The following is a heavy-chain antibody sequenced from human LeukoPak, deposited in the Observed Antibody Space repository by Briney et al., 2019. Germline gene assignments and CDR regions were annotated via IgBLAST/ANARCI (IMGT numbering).Heavy chain of an antibody. CDR1: GGSFSGYY. V-gene: IGHV4-34*01. Sequence: PSETLSLTCAVYGGSFSGYYWSWIRQPPGKGLEWIGEINHSGSTNYNPSLKSRVTISVDTSKNQFSLKPSSVTAADTAVYYCARGVRCSGGSCYHDFDYWGQGTLVTVSS. CDR3: ARGVRCSGGSCYHDFDY. D-gene: IGHD2-15*01. J-gene: IGHJ4*02. CDR2: INHSGST.